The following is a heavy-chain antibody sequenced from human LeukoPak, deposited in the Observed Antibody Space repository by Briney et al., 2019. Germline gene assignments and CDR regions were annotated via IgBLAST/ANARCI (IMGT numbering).Heavy chain of an antibody. J-gene: IGHJ4*02. CDR1: GFTFSDYT. CDR2: LPPDGSYQ. D-gene: IGHD6-13*01. CDR3: ARGLHERSWYGGH. Sequence: GRSLRLSCAASGFTFSDYTMQWVRQAPGKGLEWVALLPPDGSYQYYADSLKGRFTISTDNFKNALYLQMNSLRLEEPAVYYCARGLHERSWYGGHWGQGNLLSVLS. V-gene: IGHV3-30*01.